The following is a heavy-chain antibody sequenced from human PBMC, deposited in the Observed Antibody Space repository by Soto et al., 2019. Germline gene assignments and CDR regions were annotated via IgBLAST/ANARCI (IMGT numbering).Heavy chain of an antibody. D-gene: IGHD7-27*01. J-gene: IGHJ6*02. CDR3: ARGEAGLGYYYGMDV. Sequence: SDTLALACAVCYGSFSCYYCRWMRQPPGKGLEWIGEINHSGSTNYNPSLKSRVTISVDTSKNQFSLKLSSVTAADTAVYYCARGEAGLGYYYGMDVWGQGTTVTVSS. V-gene: IGHV4-34*01. CDR2: INHSGST. CDR1: YGSFSCYY.